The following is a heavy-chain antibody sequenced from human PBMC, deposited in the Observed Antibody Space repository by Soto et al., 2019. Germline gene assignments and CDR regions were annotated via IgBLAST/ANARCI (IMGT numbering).Heavy chain of an antibody. J-gene: IGHJ4*02. CDR1: GGSISSYY. D-gene: IGHD3-22*01. Sequence: SETLSLTCTVSGGSISSYYWSWIRQPPGKGLEWIGYIYYSGSTNYNPSLKSRVTISVDTSKNQFSLKLSSVTAADTAVYYCAGTSELREYYYDSSGYCLDYWGQGTLVTVSS. CDR3: AGTSELREYYYDSSGYCLDY. V-gene: IGHV4-59*08. CDR2: IYYSGST.